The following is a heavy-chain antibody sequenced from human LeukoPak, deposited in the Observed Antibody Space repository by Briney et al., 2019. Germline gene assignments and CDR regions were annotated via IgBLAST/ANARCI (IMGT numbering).Heavy chain of an antibody. V-gene: IGHV1-69*04. Sequence: SVKVSCKASGGTFSSYAISWVRQAPGQGLGWMGRIIPILGIANYAQKFQGRVTITADKSTSTAYMELSSLRSEDTAVYYCASPLYSSSWYYFDYRGQGTLVTVSS. D-gene: IGHD6-13*01. CDR2: IIPILGIA. J-gene: IGHJ4*02. CDR1: GGTFSSYA. CDR3: ASPLYSSSWYYFDY.